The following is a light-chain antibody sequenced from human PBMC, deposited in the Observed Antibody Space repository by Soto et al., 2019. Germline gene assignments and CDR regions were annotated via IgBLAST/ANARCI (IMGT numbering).Light chain of an antibody. CDR2: GAS. V-gene: IGKV3D-20*02. CDR3: QQRSNWLGT. CDR1: QSVSSSY. Sequence: EIVMTQSPATLSVSPGERATLSCSASQSVSSSYLAWYQQKPGQAPRLLIYGASSRATGIPDRFSGSGSGTDFTLTISRLEPEDFAVYYCQQRSNWLGTFGQGTKV. J-gene: IGKJ1*01.